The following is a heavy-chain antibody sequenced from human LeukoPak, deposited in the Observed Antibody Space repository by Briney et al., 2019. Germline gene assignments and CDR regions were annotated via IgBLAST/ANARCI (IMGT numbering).Heavy chain of an antibody. CDR1: GYSFITYW. V-gene: IGHV3-7*01. CDR3: ARDPPGDGYHY. Sequence: GESLKISCKGSGYSFITYWIGWVRQAPGKGLEWVANIKEDGSEKNYVDSVKGRFTISRDNAKNSLYLQMNSLRAEDTAVYYCARDPPGDGYHYWGQGTLVTVSS. D-gene: IGHD1-1*01. J-gene: IGHJ4*02. CDR2: IKEDGSEK.